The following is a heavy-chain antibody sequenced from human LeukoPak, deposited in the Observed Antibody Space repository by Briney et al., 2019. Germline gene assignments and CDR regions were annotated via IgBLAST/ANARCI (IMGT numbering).Heavy chain of an antibody. D-gene: IGHD3-10*01. CDR2: IIPILGIA. V-gene: IGHV1-69*04. CDR3: ARVGRMVRGVIDYYYYGMDV. J-gene: IGHJ6*02. Sequence: ASVKVSCKASGGTFSSYAISWVRQAPGQGLEWMGRIIPILGIANYAQKFQGRVTITADKSTSTAYMELSSLRSEDTAVYYCARVGRMVRGVIDYYYYGMDVWGQGTTVTVSS. CDR1: GGTFSSYA.